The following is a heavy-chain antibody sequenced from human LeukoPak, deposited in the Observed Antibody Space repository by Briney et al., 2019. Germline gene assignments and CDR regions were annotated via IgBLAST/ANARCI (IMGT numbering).Heavy chain of an antibody. D-gene: IGHD6-19*01. CDR1: GFTFSSYA. Sequence: GGSLRLSCAASGFTFSSYAMHWVRQAPGKGLEWVAVISYDGSNKYYADSVKGRFTISRDNSKNTLYLQMNSLRAEDTAVYYCARVPGKSSGWYPFDYWGQGTLVTVSS. J-gene: IGHJ4*02. CDR2: ISYDGSNK. V-gene: IGHV3-30*04. CDR3: ARVPGKSSGWYPFDY.